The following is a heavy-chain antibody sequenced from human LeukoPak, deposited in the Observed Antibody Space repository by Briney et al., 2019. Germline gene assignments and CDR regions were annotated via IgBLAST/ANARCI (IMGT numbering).Heavy chain of an antibody. J-gene: IGHJ4*02. D-gene: IGHD2-2*02. CDR1: GGTFSSYA. CDR3: ARYVVVPAAIHRVVYFDY. V-gene: IGHV1-69*13. CDR2: IIPIFGTA. Sequence: SVKVSCKASGGTFSSYAISWVRQAPGQGLEWMGGIIPIFGTANYAQKFQGRVTITADESTSTAYMELSSLRSEDTAVYYCARYVVVPAAIHRVVYFDYWGQGTLVTVSS.